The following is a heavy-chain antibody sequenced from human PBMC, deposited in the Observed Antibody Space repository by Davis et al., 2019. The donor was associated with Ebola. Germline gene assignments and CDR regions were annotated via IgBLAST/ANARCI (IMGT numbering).Heavy chain of an antibody. CDR2: IYTSGST. J-gene: IGHJ5*02. CDR1: GDSISNYY. D-gene: IGHD1-26*01. Sequence: MPLETLSLTCTVSGDSISNYYWNWIRQSAGKGLEWIGHIYTSGSTTYNPSLKSRVTMSIDTSKNQFYLELASVTAADTAVYFCARYSGTFGWLDPWGQGTLVTVSS. CDR3: ARYSGTFGWLDP. V-gene: IGHV4-4*07.